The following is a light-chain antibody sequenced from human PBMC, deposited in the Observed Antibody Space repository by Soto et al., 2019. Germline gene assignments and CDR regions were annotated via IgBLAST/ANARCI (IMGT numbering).Light chain of an antibody. CDR2: GAS. Sequence: VMTQSPATLSVSPGERATLSCRAIESITTNLAWYQQKPGQAPRLLIYGASTRAANIPTRFSGSGSGKEFTITISRLQSEDFAVYYCQQYNSWTSTTFGQGTKVDIK. CDR3: QQYNSWTSTT. V-gene: IGKV3-15*01. CDR1: ESITTN. J-gene: IGKJ1*01.